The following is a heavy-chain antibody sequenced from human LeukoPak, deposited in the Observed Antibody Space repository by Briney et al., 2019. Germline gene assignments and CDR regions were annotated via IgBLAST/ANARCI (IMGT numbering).Heavy chain of an antibody. V-gene: IGHV4-34*01. CDR3: ARGLRWYSWYYFDY. Sequence: SETLSLTCAVFGGSFSAYYWSWIRQPPGKGLEWIGEVNHSGSTNYNPPLESRVTISVDTSKNQFSLKLSSVTAADTAVYYCARGLRWYSWYYFDYWGQGTLVTVSS. CDR2: VNHSGST. J-gene: IGHJ4*02. CDR1: GGSFSAYY. D-gene: IGHD4-23*01.